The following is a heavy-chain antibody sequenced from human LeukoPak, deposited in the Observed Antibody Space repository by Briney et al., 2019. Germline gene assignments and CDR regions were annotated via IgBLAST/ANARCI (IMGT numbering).Heavy chain of an antibody. D-gene: IGHD3-3*01. CDR3: AREFWSGYYSSDY. Sequence: GGSLRLSCATSGFILSSYVMSWVRQAPGKGLEWVSGISSSGGSTYYADSVKGRFTISRDNAKNSLYLQMNSLRAEDTAVYYCAREFWSGYYSSDYWGQGTLVTVSS. J-gene: IGHJ4*02. V-gene: IGHV3-23*01. CDR1: GFILSSYV. CDR2: ISSSGGST.